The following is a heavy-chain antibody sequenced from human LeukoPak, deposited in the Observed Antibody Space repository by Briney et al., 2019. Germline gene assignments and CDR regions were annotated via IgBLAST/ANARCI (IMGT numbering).Heavy chain of an antibody. CDR2: LSGTGGST. V-gene: IGHV3-23*01. J-gene: IGHJ6*02. D-gene: IGHD3-3*01. CDR1: GFTFSNYA. CDR3: ARSRYYDFWSGYYIYYGMDV. Sequence: PGGSLRLSCAASGFTFSNYAMSWVRQAPGKGLEWVSTLSGTGGSTYYADSVKGRFTISRDNSKNTLYLQVSSLRAEDTAVYYCARSRYYDFWSGYYIYYGMDVWGQGTTVTVSS.